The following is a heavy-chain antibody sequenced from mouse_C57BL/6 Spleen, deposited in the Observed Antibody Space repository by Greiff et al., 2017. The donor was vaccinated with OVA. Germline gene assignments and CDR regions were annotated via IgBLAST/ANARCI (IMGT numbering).Heavy chain of an antibody. D-gene: IGHD1-1*01. CDR1: GYSFTDYN. V-gene: IGHV1-39*01. J-gene: IGHJ1*03. CDR2: INPNYGTT. Sequence: VQLQQSGPELVKPGASVKISCKASGYSFTDYNMNWVKQSNGKSLEWIGVINPNYGTTSYNQKFKGKATLTVDQSSSTAYMQLNSLTSEDSAVYYCAKNYYGSSYGYFDVWGTGTTVTVSS. CDR3: AKNYYGSSYGYFDV.